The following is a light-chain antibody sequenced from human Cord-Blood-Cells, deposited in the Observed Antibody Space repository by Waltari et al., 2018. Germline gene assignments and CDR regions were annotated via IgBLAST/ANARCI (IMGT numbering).Light chain of an antibody. J-gene: IGLJ3*02. CDR3: AAWDDSLNGPNWV. CDR1: SSNIGSNT. V-gene: IGLV1-44*01. CDR2: SNN. Sequence: QSVLTQPPSASGTPGQRVTISCSGSSSNIGSNTVNWYQQLPGTAPKLLIYSNNPRPSGVPARFSGSKSGTSASLAISGLQSEDEADYYCAAWDDSLNGPNWVFGGGTKLTVL.